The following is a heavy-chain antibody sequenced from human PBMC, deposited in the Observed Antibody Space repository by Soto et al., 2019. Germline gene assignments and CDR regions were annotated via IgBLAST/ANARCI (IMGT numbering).Heavy chain of an antibody. Sequence: SETLSLTCAVYGGSFSGYYWSWIRQPPGKGLEWIGEINHSGSTNYNPSLKSRVTISVDTSKNQFSLKLSSVTAADTAVYYCARGFYGDYAYPYYFDYWGQGTLVTVSS. V-gene: IGHV4-34*01. CDR3: ARGFYGDYAYPYYFDY. J-gene: IGHJ4*02. D-gene: IGHD4-17*01. CDR1: GGSFSGYY. CDR2: INHSGST.